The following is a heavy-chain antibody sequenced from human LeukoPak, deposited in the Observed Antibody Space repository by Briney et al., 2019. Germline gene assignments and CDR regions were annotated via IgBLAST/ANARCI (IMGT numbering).Heavy chain of an antibody. J-gene: IGHJ4*02. CDR3: ARDRGYAFDY. Sequence: GGSLRLSCVASGFTFSYYSMNWVRQAPGKGLEWVSYINSISGEIWYADSVKGRFTISRDDAKNSLYLQMNSLRDEDTAVYYCARDRGYAFDYWGQGTLVTVSS. V-gene: IGHV3-48*02. CDR2: INSISGEI. D-gene: IGHD5-12*01. CDR1: GFTFSYYS.